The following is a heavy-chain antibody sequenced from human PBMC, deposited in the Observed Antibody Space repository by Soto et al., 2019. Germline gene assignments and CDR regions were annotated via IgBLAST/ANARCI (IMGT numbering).Heavy chain of an antibody. J-gene: IGHJ4*02. D-gene: IGHD3-22*01. Sequence: PGGSLRLSCAASGFTFSSYGMHWVRQAPGKGLEWVAVISYDGSNKYYADSVKGRFTISRDNSKNTLYLQMNSLRAEDTAVYYCAKHPYYDSCGYYYGYFDYWGQGTLVTVSS. CDR1: GFTFSSYG. CDR2: ISYDGSNK. CDR3: AKHPYYDSCGYYYGYFDY. V-gene: IGHV3-30*18.